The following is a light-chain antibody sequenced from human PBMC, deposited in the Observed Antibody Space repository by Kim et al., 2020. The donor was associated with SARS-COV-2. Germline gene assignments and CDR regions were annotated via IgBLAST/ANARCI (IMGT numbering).Light chain of an antibody. CDR3: CSYAGSYTYV. CDR2: DVN. Sequence: GQSVPSSCNGTSSYDGGYNYVAWYQQHPGRAPKLMIYDVNKRPSGVTDRFSGSKSGNTASLTISGLQAEDEADYYCCSYAGSYTYVFGTGTKVTVL. J-gene: IGLJ1*01. V-gene: IGLV2-11*03. CDR1: SSYDGGYNY.